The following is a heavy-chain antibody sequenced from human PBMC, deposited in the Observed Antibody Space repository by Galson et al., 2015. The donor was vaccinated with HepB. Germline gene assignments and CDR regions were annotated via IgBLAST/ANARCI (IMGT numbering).Heavy chain of an antibody. CDR3: ARDEGDAMDV. J-gene: IGHJ6*02. V-gene: IGHV3-33*08. CDR1: GFTFSINN. CDR2: IWFDGTNK. Sequence: SLRLSCAASGFTFSINNMHWVRQAPGKGLQWVAVIWFDGTNKFHGDSVKGRFTISRDNSNNTLFLQMSSPRAEDTAVYYCARDEGDAMDVWGQGTTVTVSS.